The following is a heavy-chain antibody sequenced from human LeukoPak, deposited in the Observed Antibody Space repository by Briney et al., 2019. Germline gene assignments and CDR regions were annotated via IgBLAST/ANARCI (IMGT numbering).Heavy chain of an antibody. V-gene: IGHV4-61*02. CDR2: SYTSGST. D-gene: IGHD2-15*01. Sequence: SETLSLTCTVSGGSISSGSYYWSWIRQPAGKGLEWIGRSYTSGSTNYNPSLKSRVTISVDTSKNQFSLKLSSVTAADTAVYYCARAGGGSSNIRFDYWGQGTLVTVSS. CDR3: ARAGGGSSNIRFDY. CDR1: GGSISSGSYY. J-gene: IGHJ4*02.